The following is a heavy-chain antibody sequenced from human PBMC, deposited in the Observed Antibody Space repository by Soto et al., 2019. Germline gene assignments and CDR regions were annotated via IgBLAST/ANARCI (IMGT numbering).Heavy chain of an antibody. J-gene: IGHJ4*02. CDR1: GFTFSSYA. Sequence: QAVGSLRLSCAASGFTFSSYAMSWVRQAPGKGLEWVSAISGSGGSTYYADSVKGRFAISRDNSKNTLYLQMNSLRAEDTAVYYCAKDTGEQQLVLLYYFDYWGQGTLVTVSS. CDR2: ISGSGGST. V-gene: IGHV3-23*01. D-gene: IGHD6-13*01. CDR3: AKDTGEQQLVLLYYFDY.